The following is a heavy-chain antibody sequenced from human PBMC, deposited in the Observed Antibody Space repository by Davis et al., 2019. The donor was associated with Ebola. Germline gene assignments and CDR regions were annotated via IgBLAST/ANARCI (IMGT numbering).Heavy chain of an antibody. Sequence: PSETLSLTCAVYGGSFSGYYWSWIRQPPGKGLEWIGEINHSGSTNYNPSLKSRVTTSVDTSKNQFSLKLSSVTAADTAVYYCARTPRILPTPYYFDYWGQGTLVTVSS. CDR1: GGSFSGYY. CDR2: INHSGST. V-gene: IGHV4-34*01. CDR3: ARTPRILPTPYYFDY. J-gene: IGHJ4*02.